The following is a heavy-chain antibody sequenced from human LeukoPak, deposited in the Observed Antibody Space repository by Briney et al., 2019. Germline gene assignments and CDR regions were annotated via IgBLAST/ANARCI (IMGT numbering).Heavy chain of an antibody. CDR1: GFTFDDYG. CDR2: INWNGGST. D-gene: IGHD5-18*01. Sequence: RPGGSLRLSCAASGFTFDDYGMSWVRQAPGKGLEWVSGINWNGGSTGYADSVKGRFTISRDNAKNSLYLQMNSLRAEDTALYYCARDPRPGYSYGSIWFDPWGQGTLVTVSS. V-gene: IGHV3-20*04. CDR3: ARDPRPGYSYGSIWFDP. J-gene: IGHJ5*02.